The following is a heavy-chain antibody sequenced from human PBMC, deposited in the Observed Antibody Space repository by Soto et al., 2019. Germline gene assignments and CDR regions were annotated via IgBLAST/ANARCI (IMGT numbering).Heavy chain of an antibody. J-gene: IGHJ4*02. CDR2: ISGSTGTT. CDR1: GFMFNHYA. Sequence: EQVLESGGGLVQPGGSLRLSCEASGFMFNHYAMAWVRQTPGKGLEWVSVISGSTGTTYYADSVKGRFTISRDNSKNTVYLQMNSLRVEDTALYSCPKVIVLGASTLEYWGPGTRVTVSS. CDR3: PKVIVLGASTLEY. V-gene: IGHV3-23*01. D-gene: IGHD6-6*01.